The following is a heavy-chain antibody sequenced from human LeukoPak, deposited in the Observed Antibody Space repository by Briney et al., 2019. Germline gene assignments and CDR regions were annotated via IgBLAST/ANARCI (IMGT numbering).Heavy chain of an antibody. CDR3: ARRPYCTNGVCYPFDY. J-gene: IGHJ4*02. V-gene: IGHV3-74*01. D-gene: IGHD2-8*01. CDR1: GFTFSSYW. Sequence: GGSLRLSCAASGFTFSSYWMPWVRQAPGKGLVWVSRINSDGSSTSYADSVKGRFTISRDNAKNTLYLQMNSLRAEDTAVYYCARRPYCTNGVCYPFDYWGQGTLVTVSS. CDR2: INSDGSST.